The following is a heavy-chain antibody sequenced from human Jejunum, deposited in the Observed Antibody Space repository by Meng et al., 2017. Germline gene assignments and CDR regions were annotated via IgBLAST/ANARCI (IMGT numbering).Heavy chain of an antibody. D-gene: IGHD4-23*01. CDR2: INQDGREI. CDR3: ASEPSVAY. Sequence: GGSLRLSCTVSGFTFSNYCMTWFRQAPGKGLEWVANINQDGREINYVGSVEGRFTVSRDNAKNSLYLQMNSLRDGDTAVYYCASEPSVAYWGQGTLVTVSS. CDR1: GFTFSNYC. J-gene: IGHJ4*02. V-gene: IGHV3-7*01.